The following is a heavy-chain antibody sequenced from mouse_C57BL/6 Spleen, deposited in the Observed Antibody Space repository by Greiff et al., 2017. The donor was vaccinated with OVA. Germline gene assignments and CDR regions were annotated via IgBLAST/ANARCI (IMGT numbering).Heavy chain of an antibody. CDR3: ARSLYYGSSYAMDY. V-gene: IGHV1-75*01. D-gene: IGHD1-1*01. J-gene: IGHJ4*01. CDR2: IFPGSGST. CDR1: GYTFTDYY. Sequence: VQRVESGPELVKPGASVKISCKASGYTFTDYYINWVKQRPGQGLEWIGWIFPGSGSTYYNEKFKGKATLTVDKSSSTAYMLLSSLTSEDSAVYFCARSLYYGSSYAMDYWGQGTSVTVSS.